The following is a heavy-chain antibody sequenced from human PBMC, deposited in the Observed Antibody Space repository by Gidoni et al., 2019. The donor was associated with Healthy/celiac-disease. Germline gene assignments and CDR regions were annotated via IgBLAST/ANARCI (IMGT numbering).Heavy chain of an antibody. Sequence: QVQLQESGPGPVKPSETLSLTCTVSGGSVSSGSYYWSWIRQPPGKGLEWIGYIYYSGSTNYNPSLKSRVTISVDTSKHQFSLKRSSVTAADTAVYYCARKYSSGGGRFDPWGQGTLVTVS. CDR2: IYYSGST. CDR3: ARKYSSGGGRFDP. J-gene: IGHJ5*02. V-gene: IGHV4-61*01. D-gene: IGHD6-19*01. CDR1: GGSVSSGSYY.